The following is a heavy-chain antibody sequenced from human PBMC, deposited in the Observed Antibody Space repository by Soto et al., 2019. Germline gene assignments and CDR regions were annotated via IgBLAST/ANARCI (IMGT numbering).Heavy chain of an antibody. D-gene: IGHD3-10*01. V-gene: IGHV3-7*01. CDR1: GFTFSSYW. CDR2: IKQDGSEK. CDR3: ARSGGGEWFGELWNDAFDI. Sequence: GGSLRLSCAASGFTFSSYWMSWVRQAPGKGLEWVANIKQDGSEKYDVDSVKGRFTTSRDNAKNSLYLQMNSLRAEDTAVYYCARSGGGEWFGELWNDAFDIWGQGTMVTVSS. J-gene: IGHJ3*02.